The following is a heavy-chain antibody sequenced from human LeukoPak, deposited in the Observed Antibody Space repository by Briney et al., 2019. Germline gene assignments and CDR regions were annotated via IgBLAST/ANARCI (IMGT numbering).Heavy chain of an antibody. CDR3: ARGTGLELRNPYYYYYMDV. CDR2: IIPIFGTA. D-gene: IGHD1-7*01. J-gene: IGHJ6*03. CDR1: GGTFSSYA. Sequence: GASVKVSCKASGGTFSSYAISWVRQAPGQGLEWMGGIIPIFGTANYAQKFQGRVTITADKSTSTAYMELSSLRSEDTAVYYCARGTGLELRNPYYYYYMDVWGKGTTVTVSS. V-gene: IGHV1-69*06.